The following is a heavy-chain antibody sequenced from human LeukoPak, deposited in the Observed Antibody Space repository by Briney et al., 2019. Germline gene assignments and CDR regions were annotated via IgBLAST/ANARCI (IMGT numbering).Heavy chain of an antibody. CDR1: GFTFSNYN. D-gene: IGHD5-18*01. CDR2: ISSSSSTI. J-gene: IGHJ4*02. V-gene: IGHV3-48*04. CDR3: ARDGLDTSMN. Sequence: GGSLSLSCAASGFTFSNYNMNWVRQAPGKGLEWISYISSSSSTIYYADSVKGRFTISRDNAKNSLYLQMNSPRAEDTAVYYCARDGLDTSMNWGQGTLATVSS.